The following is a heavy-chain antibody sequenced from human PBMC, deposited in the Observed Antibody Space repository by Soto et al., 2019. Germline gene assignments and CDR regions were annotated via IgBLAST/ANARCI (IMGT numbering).Heavy chain of an antibody. CDR1: GXAFWGDW. J-gene: IGHJ4*02. D-gene: IGHD2-15*01. CDR2: IKQDGSKA. Sequence: LRLSCVASGXAFWGDWMSWVRQAPGKGLEWVANIKQDGSKAQYLESVRGRFTISRDNSKSSVYLQMNSLRAEDTALYYCARDFYGGFSYGPGDSWGQGTLVTVSS. CDR3: ARDFYGGFSYGPGDS. V-gene: IGHV3-7*01.